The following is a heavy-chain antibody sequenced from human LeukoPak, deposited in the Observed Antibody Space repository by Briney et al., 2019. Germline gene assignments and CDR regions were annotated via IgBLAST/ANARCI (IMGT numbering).Heavy chain of an antibody. CDR2: IYYSGST. CDR1: GGSISSYY. Sequence: SETLSLTCTVSGGSISSYYWSWIRRPPGKGLEWLGYIYYSGSTNYNPSLKSRVTISVDTSKNQFSLKLSSVTAADTAVYYCARAVRVTMVRGVPPYYFDYWGQGTLVTVSS. D-gene: IGHD3-10*01. V-gene: IGHV4-59*01. CDR3: ARAVRVTMVRGVPPYYFDY. J-gene: IGHJ4*02.